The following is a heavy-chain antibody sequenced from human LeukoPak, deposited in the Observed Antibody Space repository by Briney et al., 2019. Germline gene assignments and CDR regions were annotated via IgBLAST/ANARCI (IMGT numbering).Heavy chain of an antibody. CDR1: GFTFSDNW. Sequence: PGGSLRLSCAASGFTFSDNWMTWVRQAPGKGLEWVANINQDGGGRYCVDSVQGRFIISRDNAQNSVHLQMNSLRAEDTAVYYCATRYCSIAACRASSYKCMDDWGKGTTVIVSS. CDR3: ATRYCSIAACRASSYKCMDD. V-gene: IGHV3-7*01. J-gene: IGHJ6*04. D-gene: IGHD2-2*01. CDR2: INQDGGGR.